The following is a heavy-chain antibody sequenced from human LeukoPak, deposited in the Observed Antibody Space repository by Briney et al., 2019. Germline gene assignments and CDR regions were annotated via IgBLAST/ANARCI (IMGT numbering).Heavy chain of an antibody. D-gene: IGHD2-2*01. V-gene: IGHV4-59*01. CDR1: GGSISTYY. J-gene: IGHJ3*02. CDR2: VYYSGST. CDR3: AREGCGSTSCYDAFDI. Sequence: SETLSLTCTISGGSISTYYWSWIRQSPGKGLEWIGYVYYSGSTNYNPSLKSRVTISVDTSKNQFSLKLSSVTAADTAVYYCAREGCGSTSCYDAFDIWGQGTMVTVSS.